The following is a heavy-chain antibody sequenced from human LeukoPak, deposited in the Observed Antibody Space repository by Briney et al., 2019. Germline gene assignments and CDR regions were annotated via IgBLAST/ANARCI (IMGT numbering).Heavy chain of an antibody. CDR3: AREAEPQFSVWSRHGPKTKYFGMDV. CDR2: INTYSGNT. CDR1: GYIFTSFG. Sequence: ASVKVSCKASGYIFTSFGISWVRQAPGQGLEWMGWINTYSGNTNTAQNHQGRVTMTTDTSTTTAYMELRSLRSDDTAVYYCAREAEPQFSVWSRHGPKTKYFGMDVWGQGTTVTVSS. D-gene: IGHD1-14*01. J-gene: IGHJ6*02. V-gene: IGHV1-18*01.